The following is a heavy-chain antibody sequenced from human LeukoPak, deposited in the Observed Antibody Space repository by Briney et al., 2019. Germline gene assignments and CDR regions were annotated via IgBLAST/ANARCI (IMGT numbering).Heavy chain of an antibody. J-gene: IGHJ6*03. CDR3: ARSGGRGYYYYMDV. V-gene: IGHV1-2*02. Sequence: GASVKVSCKASGYTFTGHSMYWVRQAPGQGLEWMGWIKPNSGGTNYAQKFQGRVTMTRDTSISTAYMELSSLRSEDTAVYYCARSGGRGYYYYMDVWGKGTTVTVSS. CDR2: IKPNSGGT. CDR1: GYTFTGHS. D-gene: IGHD2-15*01.